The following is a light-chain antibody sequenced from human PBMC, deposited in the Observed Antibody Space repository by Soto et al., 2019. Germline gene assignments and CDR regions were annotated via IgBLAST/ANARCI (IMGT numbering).Light chain of an antibody. Sequence: QSVLTQPPSASGSPGQSVTISCTGTSSDVGGYHSVSWYQQHPGKAPKLMIYEVTKRPSGVPDRFSGSKSGNTASLTVSGLLAEDEADYYCSSHAGIINVVFGGGTKLTVL. J-gene: IGLJ3*02. CDR3: SSHAGIINVV. V-gene: IGLV2-8*01. CDR1: SSDVGGYHS. CDR2: EVT.